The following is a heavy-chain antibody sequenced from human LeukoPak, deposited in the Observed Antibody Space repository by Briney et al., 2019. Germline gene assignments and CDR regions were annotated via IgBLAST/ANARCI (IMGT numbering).Heavy chain of an antibody. CDR3: ARVRVAARSPTYYYYYYMDV. V-gene: IGHV1-69*13. CDR1: GGTFSSYA. Sequence: GASVKVSCKASGGTFSSYAISWVRQAPGQGLEWMGGIIPIFGTANYAQKFQGRVTITADESTSTAYMELSGLRSEDTAVYYCARVRVAARSPTYYYYYYMDVWGKGTTVTVSS. CDR2: IIPIFGTA. D-gene: IGHD6-6*01. J-gene: IGHJ6*03.